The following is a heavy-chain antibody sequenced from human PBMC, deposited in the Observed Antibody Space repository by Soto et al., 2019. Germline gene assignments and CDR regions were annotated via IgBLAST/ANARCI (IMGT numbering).Heavy chain of an antibody. D-gene: IGHD2-2*01. V-gene: IGHV1-69*01. CDR1: GGTFSTYV. Sequence: QVQLVQSGAELKKPGSSVKVSCKASGGTFSTYVINWVRQAPGQGLEWMGGIIPLFKTPTYAQKFQGRVTITADSSTTTAYMELNSLRSDDTAVYYCARGLPAVLDGPGIANFDFWGQGTLLLVSS. CDR3: ARGLPAVLDGPGIANFDF. J-gene: IGHJ5*01. CDR2: IIPLFKTP.